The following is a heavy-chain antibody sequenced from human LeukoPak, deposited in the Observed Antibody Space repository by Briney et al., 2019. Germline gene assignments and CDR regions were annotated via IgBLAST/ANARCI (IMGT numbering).Heavy chain of an antibody. J-gene: IGHJ3*02. CDR1: GFTFSDCY. D-gene: IGHD3-9*01. CDR3: ARWEGRYFELASAFDI. Sequence: PGGSLRLSCAASGFTFSDCYMSWIRQAPGKGLEWVSYISNSADTKFYADSVKDRFTISRDNAKNSLYLEMNSLRAEDTAVYYCARWEGRYFELASAFDIWGQGTMVTVSS. V-gene: IGHV3-11*01. CDR2: ISNSADTK.